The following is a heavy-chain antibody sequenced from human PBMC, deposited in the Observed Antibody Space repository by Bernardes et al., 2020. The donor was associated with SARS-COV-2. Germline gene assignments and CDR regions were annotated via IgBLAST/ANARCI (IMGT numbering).Heavy chain of an antibody. J-gene: IGHJ3*02. CDR1: GFTVSDNY. CDR2: IYGAGST. D-gene: IGHD3-22*01. Sequence: GGSLRLSCAASGFTVSDNYMNWVRQAPGKGLEWVSVIYGAGSTLYADSVKGRFSISRDNSKNTLYLQMNSLRGDDTAVYYCARDGRHTSGYMDAFDIWGQGTMVTVSS. CDR3: ARDGRHTSGYMDAFDI. V-gene: IGHV3-66*01.